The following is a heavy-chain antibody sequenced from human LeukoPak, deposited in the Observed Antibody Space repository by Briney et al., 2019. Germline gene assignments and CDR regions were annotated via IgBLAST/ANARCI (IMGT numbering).Heavy chain of an antibody. CDR1: GYTFTGYY. CDR2: INPNSGGT. D-gene: IGHD3-10*01. Sequence: ASVKVSCKASGYTFTGYYMHWMRQAPGQGLEWMGWINPNSGGTNYAQKFQGRVTMTRDTSISTAYMELSRLRSDDTAVYYCARDFEGREYHNWFDPWGQGTLVTVSS. J-gene: IGHJ5*02. CDR3: ARDFEGREYHNWFDP. V-gene: IGHV1-2*02.